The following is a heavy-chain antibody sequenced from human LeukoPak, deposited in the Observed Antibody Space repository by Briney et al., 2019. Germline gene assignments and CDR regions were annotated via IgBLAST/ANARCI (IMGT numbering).Heavy chain of an antibody. Sequence: SETLSLTCSVSGASISSDYWSWIRQPPGKGLEWIGNIYSSETTNYNPSLKSRVTISVDTSKNQFSLKLSSVTAADTAVYYCARHGTRAVSRGWFDPWGQGTLVTVSS. D-gene: IGHD5-24*01. CDR2: IYSSETT. J-gene: IGHJ5*02. CDR3: ARHGTRAVSRGWFDP. V-gene: IGHV4-4*09. CDR1: GASISSDY.